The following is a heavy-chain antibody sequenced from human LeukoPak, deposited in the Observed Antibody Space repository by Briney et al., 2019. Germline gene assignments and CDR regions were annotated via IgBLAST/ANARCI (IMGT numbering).Heavy chain of an antibody. CDR2: IKQDGSEK. J-gene: IGHJ4*02. CDR3: TTNRGSLRYFGY. Sequence: GGPLRLSCAASGFTFSSYWMSWVRQAPGKGLEWVANIKQDGSEKYYVDSVKGRFTISRDNAKNSLCLQMNSLKTEDTAVYYCTTNRGSLRYFGYWGQGTLVTVSS. D-gene: IGHD1-26*01. CDR1: GFTFSSYW. V-gene: IGHV3-7*03.